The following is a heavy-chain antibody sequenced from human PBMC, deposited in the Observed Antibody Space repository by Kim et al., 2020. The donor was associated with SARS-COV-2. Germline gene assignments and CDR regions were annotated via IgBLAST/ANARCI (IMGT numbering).Heavy chain of an antibody. CDR2: IKSKTDGGTT. CDR3: TTDSHLDTAMVHPYYYYYGMDV. V-gene: IGHV3-15*01. D-gene: IGHD5-18*01. Sequence: GGSLRLSCAASGFTFSNAWMSWVRQAPGKGLEWVGRIKSKTDGGTTDYAAPVKGRFTISRDDSKNTLYLQMNSLKTEDTAVYYCTTDSHLDTAMVHPYYYYYGMDVWGQGTTVTVSS. CDR1: GFTFSNAW. J-gene: IGHJ6*02.